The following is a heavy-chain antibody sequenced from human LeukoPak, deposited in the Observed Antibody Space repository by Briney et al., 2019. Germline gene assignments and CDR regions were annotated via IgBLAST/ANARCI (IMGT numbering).Heavy chain of an antibody. CDR1: GFTVSSNY. CDR2: IYSGGST. Sequence: PRGSLRLSCAASGFTVSSNYTSWVRQAPGKGLEWGSVIYSGGSTYYADSVKGRFTISRDNSKNTLYLQMNSLRAEDTAVYYCAKFSVVSFFDYWGQGTLVTVSS. V-gene: IGHV3-66*01. J-gene: IGHJ4*02. D-gene: IGHD5/OR15-5a*01. CDR3: AKFSVVSFFDY.